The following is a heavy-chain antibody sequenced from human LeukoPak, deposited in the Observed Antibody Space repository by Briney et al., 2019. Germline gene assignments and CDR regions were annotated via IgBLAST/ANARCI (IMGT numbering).Heavy chain of an antibody. V-gene: IGHV1-18*01. CDR1: GYTFTSYG. D-gene: IGHD2-2*02. CDR2: ISAYNGNT. J-gene: IGHJ3*02. Sequence: ASVKVSCKASGYTFTSYGISWVRQAPGQGLEWMGWISAYNGNTNYAQKLQGRVTMTTDTSTSTAYMELRSLRPDDTAVYYCVGDGGGGKYQLLYVQVAAFDIWGQGTMVTVSS. CDR3: VGDGGGGKYQLLYVQVAAFDI.